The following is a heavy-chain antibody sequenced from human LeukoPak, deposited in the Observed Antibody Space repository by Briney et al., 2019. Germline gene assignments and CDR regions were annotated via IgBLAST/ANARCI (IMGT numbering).Heavy chain of an antibody. Sequence: ASVKVSCKASGYTFTGYYIHWVRQAPGQGLEWVGWINPNSGGTTYAQKFQGRVTMARDTSISTVYMELSRLRSDDTAVYYCSREDYWGQGTLVTVSS. V-gene: IGHV1-2*02. CDR2: INPNSGGT. J-gene: IGHJ4*02. CDR3: SREDY. CDR1: GYTFTGYY.